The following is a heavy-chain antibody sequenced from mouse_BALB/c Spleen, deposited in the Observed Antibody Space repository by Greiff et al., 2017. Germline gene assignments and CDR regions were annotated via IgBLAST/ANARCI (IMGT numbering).Heavy chain of an antibody. V-gene: IGHV5-9-3*01. J-gene: IGHJ2*01. CDR2: ISSGGSYT. CDR3: ARQSGTMITTYYFDY. D-gene: IGHD2-4*01. Sequence: EVQLVEPGGGLVKPGGSLKLACAASGFTFSSYAMSWVRQTPEKRLEWVATISSGGSYTYYPDSVKGRFTISRDNAKNTLYLQMSSLRSEDTAMYYCARQSGTMITTYYFDYWGQGTTLTVSS. CDR1: GFTFSSYA.